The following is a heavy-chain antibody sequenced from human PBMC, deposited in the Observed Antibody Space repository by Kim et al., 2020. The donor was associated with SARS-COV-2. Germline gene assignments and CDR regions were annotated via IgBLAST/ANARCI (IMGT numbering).Heavy chain of an antibody. CDR2: SSSGSTI. J-gene: IGHJ4*02. Sequence: SSSGSTIYYADSVKGRFTISRDNAKNSLYLQMNSLRAEDTAVYYCARELIGGQGTLVTVSS. V-gene: IGHV3-48*03. CDR3: ARELI.